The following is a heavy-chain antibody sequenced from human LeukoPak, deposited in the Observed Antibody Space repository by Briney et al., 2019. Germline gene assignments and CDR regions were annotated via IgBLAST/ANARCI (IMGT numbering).Heavy chain of an antibody. V-gene: IGHV3-73*01. CDR2: IRSRTNTYAT. D-gene: IGHD2-8*01. CDR1: GFTFSGSA. Sequence: GGSLRLSCAASGFTFSGSAMHWVRQASGKGLEWVGRIRSRTNTYATAYAASVKGRFTISRDDSKNTAYLQMNSLKTEDTAVYYCARDGRPLDYWGQGTLVTVSS. CDR3: ARDGRPLDY. J-gene: IGHJ4*02.